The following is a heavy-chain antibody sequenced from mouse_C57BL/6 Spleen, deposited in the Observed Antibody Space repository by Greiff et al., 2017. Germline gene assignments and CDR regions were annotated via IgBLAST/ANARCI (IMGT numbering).Heavy chain of an antibody. D-gene: IGHD4-1*01. J-gene: IGHJ2*01. CDR2: IYPGDGDT. V-gene: IGHV1-80*01. Sequence: VQGVESGAELVKPGASVKISCKASGYAFSSYWMNWVKQRPGKGLEWIGQIYPGDGDTNYNGKFKGKATLTADKSSSTAYMQLSSLTSEDSAVXFCASQLTGHFDYWGQGTTLTVSS. CDR1: GYAFSSYW. CDR3: ASQLTGHFDY.